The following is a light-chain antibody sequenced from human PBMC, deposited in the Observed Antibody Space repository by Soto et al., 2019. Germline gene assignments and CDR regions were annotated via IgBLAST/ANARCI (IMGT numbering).Light chain of an antibody. CDR1: QSISSW. Sequence: DIQMTQSPSTLSASVGDRVTITCRASQSISSWLAWYQQKPGKAPKLLIYYASSLESGVPSRFSGSGSGTEFTLTISSLQPDDFATYYCQQYNSYSFTFGGGTKVEIK. CDR2: YAS. CDR3: QQYNSYSFT. J-gene: IGKJ4*01. V-gene: IGKV1-5*01.